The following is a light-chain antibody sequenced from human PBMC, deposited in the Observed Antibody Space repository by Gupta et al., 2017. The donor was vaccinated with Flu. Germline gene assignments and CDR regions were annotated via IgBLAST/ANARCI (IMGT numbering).Light chain of an antibody. CDR2: GAS. V-gene: IGKV3-15*01. CDR1: QSVSSN. Sequence: GERATLSCRASQSVSSNLAWYQQKPGQAHRLLIYGASTRATGIPARFSGSGSGTEFTLTISSLQSEDFAVYYCQQYNNWPGTFGQGTKVEIK. CDR3: QQYNNWPGT. J-gene: IGKJ1*01.